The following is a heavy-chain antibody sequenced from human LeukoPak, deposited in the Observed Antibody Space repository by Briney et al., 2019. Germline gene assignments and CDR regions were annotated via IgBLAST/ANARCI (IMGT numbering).Heavy chain of an antibody. D-gene: IGHD5-24*01. CDR3: AKGNSWVDN. Sequence: GGSLRLSCAASGFTFSSYAMSWVRQAPGKGLEWVSAIMSSGGSTFYADSVRGRFTISRDNSNYTLYLQMNSLRAEDTAIYYCAKGNSWVDNWGQGTLVTVSS. CDR1: GFTFSSYA. J-gene: IGHJ5*02. V-gene: IGHV3-23*01. CDR2: IMSSGGST.